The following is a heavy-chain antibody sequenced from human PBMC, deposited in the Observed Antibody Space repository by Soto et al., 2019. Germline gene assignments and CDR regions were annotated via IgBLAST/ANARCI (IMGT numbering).Heavy chain of an antibody. V-gene: IGHV4-30-4*01. CDR2: IYYSGST. CDR1: GGSISSGDYY. D-gene: IGHD2-15*01. CDR3: ARHTPAISISDH. J-gene: IGHJ4*02. Sequence: ASETLSLTCTVSGGSISSGDYYWSWIRQPPGKGIEWIGYIYYSGSTYYNPSLKSRVTISVDTSKNQFSLKLSSVTAADTAVYYCARHTPAISISDHWGQGTLVTVSS.